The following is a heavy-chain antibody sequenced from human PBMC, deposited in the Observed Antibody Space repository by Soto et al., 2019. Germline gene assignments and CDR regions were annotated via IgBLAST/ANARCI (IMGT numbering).Heavy chain of an antibody. CDR1: GFVFSNYG. Sequence: EVQLVQSGGGLVQPGGSLRLSCTASGFVFSNYGLTWVRQAPGKGLEWVSHIGASTGQHHANSVRGRFTISRDNAKNSLYLQMNSLSDEDTAVYYCTRDPDYDLDFDYWSQGTLVTVSS. CDR3: TRDPDYDLDFDY. V-gene: IGHV3-48*02. CDR2: IGASTGQ. D-gene: IGHD3-22*01. J-gene: IGHJ4*02.